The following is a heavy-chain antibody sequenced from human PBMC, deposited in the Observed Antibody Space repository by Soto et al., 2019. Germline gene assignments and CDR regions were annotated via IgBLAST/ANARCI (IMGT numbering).Heavy chain of an antibody. CDR3: VKELRYVAPPPYLAY. Sequence: GESLRLSCTASGVTFSSYAMSWVRQPPGKGLEWVSAISGSGGSTYYTDSVKGRFTISRDNSKNTLHQQMKRLRAEARTVYYCVKELRYVAPPPYLAYWGQGTSVPVSS. D-gene: IGHD1-1*01. CDR2: ISGSGGST. J-gene: IGHJ1*01. CDR1: GVTFSSYA. V-gene: IGHV3-23*01.